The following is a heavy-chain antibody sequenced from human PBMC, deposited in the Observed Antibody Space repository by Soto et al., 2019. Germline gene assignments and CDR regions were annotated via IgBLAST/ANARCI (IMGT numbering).Heavy chain of an antibody. V-gene: IGHV1-2*02. CDR1: RYTFAGFY. Sequence: ASVKVSCKASRYTFAGFYIQWVRQAPEQGLEWMGWINPNNGGTNYVQKFQDRVTMTRDTSITTAYMELSGLRSDDTAVYYCARDPGPYGDYSYWGQGTLVTVSS. D-gene: IGHD4-17*01. CDR3: ARDPGPYGDYSY. CDR2: INPNNGGT. J-gene: IGHJ4*02.